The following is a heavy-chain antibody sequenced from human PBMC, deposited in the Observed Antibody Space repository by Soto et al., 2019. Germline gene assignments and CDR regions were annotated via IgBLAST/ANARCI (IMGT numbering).Heavy chain of an antibody. D-gene: IGHD2-21*01. J-gene: IGHJ4*02. CDR2: ISAYNGNT. Sequence: ASVKVSCKASGYTFTSYGISWVRQAPGQGLEWMGWISAYNGNTNYAQKLQGRVTMTTDTSTSTAYMELRSLRSDDTAVYYCASGYCGGDCYSSLDYWGQGTLVTVSS. CDR3: ASGYCGGDCYSSLDY. V-gene: IGHV1-18*01. CDR1: GYTFTSYG.